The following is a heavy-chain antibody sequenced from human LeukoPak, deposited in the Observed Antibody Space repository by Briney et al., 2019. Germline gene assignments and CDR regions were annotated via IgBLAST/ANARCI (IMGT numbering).Heavy chain of an antibody. Sequence: GGSLRLSCAASGFDLSTYEMNWVRQAPGKGLGWIADITISGHTKNYADSVKGRFTISRDNARTSLYLQMNSLRVEDTGVYYCARGDPHADLWGQGTLVTVSS. J-gene: IGHJ5*02. V-gene: IGHV3-48*03. CDR3: ARGDPHADL. CDR1: GFDLSTYE. CDR2: ITISGHTK.